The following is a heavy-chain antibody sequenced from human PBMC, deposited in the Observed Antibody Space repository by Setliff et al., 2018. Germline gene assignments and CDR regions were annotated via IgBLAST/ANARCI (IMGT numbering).Heavy chain of an antibody. J-gene: IGHJ4*02. CDR2: IYHSGST. D-gene: IGHD2-21*02. CDR1: GYSISTGYY. V-gene: IGHV4-38-2*02. CDR3: ARDLGHGGDSDY. Sequence: PSETLSLTCAVSGYSISTGYYWGWIRQPPGKGLAWIGSIYHSGSTYYNPSLKSRVTISVDTSKNQFSLRLSSVTATDTAVYYCARDLGHGGDSDYWGQGILVTVSS.